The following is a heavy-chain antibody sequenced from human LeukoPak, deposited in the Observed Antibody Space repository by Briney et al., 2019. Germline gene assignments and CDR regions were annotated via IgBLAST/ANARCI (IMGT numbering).Heavy chain of an antibody. CDR3: ARNTLFAFDI. CDR1: GLTVSSSY. CDR2: IYNDGST. Sequence: GGSLRLSCAASGLTVSSSYMSWVRQAPGKGLEWASIIYNDGSTYYADSMKGRFTVSRDISKNTLYLQVNSLRAEDTAMYYCARNTLFAFDIWGQGTMVTVSS. J-gene: IGHJ3*02. V-gene: IGHV3-53*01.